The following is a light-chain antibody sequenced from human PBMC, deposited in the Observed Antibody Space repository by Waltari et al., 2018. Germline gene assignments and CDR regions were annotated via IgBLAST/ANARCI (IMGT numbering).Light chain of an antibody. Sequence: EIVLTQSPATLALSPGERTTLYCRASQTVTNYLVWYQHKPGQAPRLLIYDASTRATDIPGRFSGRGSGTDFTLTISALEPEDVAIYYCQHRSNWPSLTFGQGTRLEIK. V-gene: IGKV3-11*01. CDR3: QHRSNWPSLT. CDR2: DAS. J-gene: IGKJ5*01. CDR1: QTVTNY.